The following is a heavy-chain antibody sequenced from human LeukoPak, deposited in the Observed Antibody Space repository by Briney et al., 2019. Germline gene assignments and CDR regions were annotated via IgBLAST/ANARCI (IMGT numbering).Heavy chain of an antibody. J-gene: IGHJ1*01. D-gene: IGHD3-16*01. V-gene: IGHV4-34*01. CDR2: INHSGST. CDR1: GGSFSGYY. CDR3: ARGYDYVWGSYQH. Sequence: SETLSLTCAVYGGSFSGYYWSWIRQPPGKGLEWIGEINHSGSTNYNPSLKSRVTISVDTSKNQFSLKLSSVTAADTAVYYCARGYDYVWGSYQHWGQGTLVTVSS.